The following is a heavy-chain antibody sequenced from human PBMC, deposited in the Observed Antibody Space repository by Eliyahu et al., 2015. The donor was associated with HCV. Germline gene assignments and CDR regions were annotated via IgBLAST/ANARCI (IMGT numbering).Heavy chain of an antibody. Sequence: QVQLVESGGGVVQPGRSLRLSCAASGFTFSSYGMHWVRQAPGKGLEWVAVIWYDGSNKYYADSVKGRFTISRDNSKNTLYLQMNSLRAEDTAVYYCAREETTVTPEAYYFDYWGQGTLVTVSS. CDR2: IWYDGSNK. CDR1: GFTFSSYG. CDR3: AREETTVTPEAYYFDY. D-gene: IGHD4-17*01. J-gene: IGHJ4*02. V-gene: IGHV3-33*01.